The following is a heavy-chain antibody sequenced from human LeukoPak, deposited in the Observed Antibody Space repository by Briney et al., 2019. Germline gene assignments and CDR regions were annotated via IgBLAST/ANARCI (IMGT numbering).Heavy chain of an antibody. V-gene: IGHV1-2*02. Sequence: ASVKVSCKASGYTFTGYYMHWVRQAPGQGLEWMGWINPNSGGTNYAQKFQGRVTMTRDTSISTAYMELSRLRSDDTAVYYCARESRYQLLSYYYYYMDVWGKGTTVTVSS. J-gene: IGHJ6*03. D-gene: IGHD2-2*01. CDR3: ARESRYQLLSYYYYYMDV. CDR2: INPNSGGT. CDR1: GYTFTGYY.